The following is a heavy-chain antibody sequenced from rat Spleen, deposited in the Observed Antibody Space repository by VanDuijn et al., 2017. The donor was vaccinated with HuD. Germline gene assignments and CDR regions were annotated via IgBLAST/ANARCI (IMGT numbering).Heavy chain of an antibody. V-gene: IGHV5-22*01. CDR2: ISYEGSST. D-gene: IGHD4-3*01. CDR3: VREDLGVDY. Sequence: EVQLVESGGGLVQPGRSLKISCAASGFTFSDYYMAWVRQAPKKGLEWVASISYEGSSTYYGDSVKGRFTISRDNAQNTLYLQMNKLGSEDTAMYYCVREDLGVDYWGQGVMVTVSS. J-gene: IGHJ2*01. CDR1: GFTFSDYY.